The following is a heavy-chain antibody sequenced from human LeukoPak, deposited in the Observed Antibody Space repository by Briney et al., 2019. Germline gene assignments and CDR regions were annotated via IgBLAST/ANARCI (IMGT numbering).Heavy chain of an antibody. J-gene: IGHJ4*02. CDR3: AKDAPVNIVVVPAANS. CDR1: GFTFSSYA. CDR2: ISGSGGST. V-gene: IGHV3-23*01. Sequence: GGSLRLSCAASGFTFSSYALSWVRQAPGKGLEWVSAISGSGGSTYYADSVKGRFTISRDNSKNTLYLQMNSLRAEDTAVYYCAKDAPVNIVVVPAANSWGQGTLVTVSS. D-gene: IGHD2-2*01.